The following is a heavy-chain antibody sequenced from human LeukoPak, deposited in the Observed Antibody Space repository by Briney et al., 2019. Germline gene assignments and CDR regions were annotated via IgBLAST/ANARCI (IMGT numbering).Heavy chain of an antibody. V-gene: IGHV3-23*01. J-gene: IGHJ4*02. CDR1: GFTFRPYD. Sequence: GGSLILYGVSSGFTFRPYDMAWVGQAPGKGLDGVSTIGGSGSGGTYYADSVKGRLTISRDSSKNTLYLQMNSLRAEDTAVYYCASRGKFYFDSWGQGTLVTVSS. D-gene: IGHD3-10*01. CDR2: IGGSGSGGT. CDR3: ASRGKFYFDS.